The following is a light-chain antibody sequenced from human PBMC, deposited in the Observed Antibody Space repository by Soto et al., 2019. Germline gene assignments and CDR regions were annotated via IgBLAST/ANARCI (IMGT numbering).Light chain of an antibody. CDR1: QSVSSSC. V-gene: IGKV3-20*01. Sequence: EIVLTQSPCTLSFSPGERATLSCSVSQSVSSSCLAGCQQQPAEAPTRLIYGAASRAAGVPPRFCGSGAGTEVTLTIIRLQPEEVVADYCHQQYSSSSTFGQGTKVDI. J-gene: IGKJ1*01. CDR2: GAA. CDR3: HQQYSSSST.